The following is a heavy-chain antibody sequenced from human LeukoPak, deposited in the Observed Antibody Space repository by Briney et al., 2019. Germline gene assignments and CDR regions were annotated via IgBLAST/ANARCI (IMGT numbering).Heavy chain of an antibody. V-gene: IGHV3-30-3*01. D-gene: IGHD6-19*01. CDR1: GFTFNTYS. CDR3: ARDGGKAVAGTFDY. Sequence: GGSLRLSCIASGFTFNTYSMRWVRQTPGKGLEWLAVITYDGSTKFYTDSVKGRFTISRDNSKNTLYLQINSLRDEDTAVYYCARDGGKAVAGTFDYWGQGTLVTVSS. J-gene: IGHJ4*02. CDR2: ITYDGSTK.